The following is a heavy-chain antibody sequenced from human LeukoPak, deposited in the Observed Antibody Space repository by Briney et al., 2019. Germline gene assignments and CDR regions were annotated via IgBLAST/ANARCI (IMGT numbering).Heavy chain of an antibody. CDR2: ISSGDRT. Sequence: GSLRLSCAASGFTFSSYAMNWVRQAPGKGLEWVAGISSGDRTFHAESVKGRFTISRDKSKDALYLQMNSLRAEDTAVYYCAKDATASPYFHWFDNWGQGTQVIVSS. D-gene: IGHD3-9*01. V-gene: IGHV3-23*01. CDR1: GFTFSSYA. CDR3: AKDATASPYFHWFDN. J-gene: IGHJ4*02.